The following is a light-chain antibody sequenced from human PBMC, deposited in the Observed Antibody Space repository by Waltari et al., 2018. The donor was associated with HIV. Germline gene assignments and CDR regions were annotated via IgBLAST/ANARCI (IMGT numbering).Light chain of an antibody. V-gene: IGLV2-8*01. J-gene: IGLJ2*01. CDR1: SSDIGSYNY. CDR2: EVN. CDR3: SSFAGGDDGVV. Sequence: QSALTQPPSASGSPGQSVTISCTGASSDIGSYNYVSWYQQHPDKAPKLIIYEVNKRPSGVPALFSGAKSGNVASLIVSGLPADDEADYFCSSFAGGDDGVVFGGGTKLTVL.